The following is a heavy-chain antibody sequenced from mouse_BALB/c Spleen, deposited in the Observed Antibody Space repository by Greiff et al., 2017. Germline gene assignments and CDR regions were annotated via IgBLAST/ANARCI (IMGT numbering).Heavy chain of an antibody. Sequence: EVQGVESGGDLVKPGGSLKLSCAASGFTFSSYGMSWVRQTPDKRLEWVATISSGGSYTYYPDSVKGRFTISRDNAKNTLYLQMSSLKSEDTAMYYCARGDKNYYYAMDYWGQGTSVTVSS. V-gene: IGHV5-6*01. J-gene: IGHJ4*01. D-gene: IGHD2-13*01. CDR2: ISSGGSYT. CDR1: GFTFSSYG. CDR3: ARGDKNYYYAMDY.